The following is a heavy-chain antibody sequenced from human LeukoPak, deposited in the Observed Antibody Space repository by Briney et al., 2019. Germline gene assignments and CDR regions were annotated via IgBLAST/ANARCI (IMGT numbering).Heavy chain of an antibody. D-gene: IGHD3-9*01. V-gene: IGHV1-2*02. CDR2: INPNSGDT. CDR1: GYTFTGYY. J-gene: IGHJ4*02. CDR3: ARDWLLRYSQGGFDS. Sequence: ASVTVSCKASGYTFTGYYMHWVRQAPGQGLEWMGWINPNSGDTNYAQKFQGRVTMTRDTSISTAYMELSSLRYDDTAVYYCARDWLLRYSQGGFDSWGQGSLVTVSS.